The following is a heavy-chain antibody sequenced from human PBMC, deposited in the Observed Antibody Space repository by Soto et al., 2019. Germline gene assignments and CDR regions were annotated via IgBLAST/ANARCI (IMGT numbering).Heavy chain of an antibody. CDR1: GFTSSSYG. V-gene: IGHV3-30*18. Sequence: GGSLRLSCAASGFTSSSYGMHWVRQAPGKGLEWVAVISYDGSNKYYADSVKGRFTISRDNSKNTLYLQMNSLRAEDTAVYYCTKGDYGGNSWPRPLDYWGQGTLVTVSS. D-gene: IGHD4-17*01. J-gene: IGHJ4*02. CDR3: TKGDYGGNSWPRPLDY. CDR2: ISYDGSNK.